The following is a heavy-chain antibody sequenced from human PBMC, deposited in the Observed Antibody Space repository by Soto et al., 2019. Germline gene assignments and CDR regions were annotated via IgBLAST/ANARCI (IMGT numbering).Heavy chain of an antibody. CDR3: AKGRSYYYYYGVDV. Sequence: PGGSLRPCCAASGFTFSSCAMGWVRQAPGKGLEGVSDIIDRGGSTYYADSVKGRFTISRDNSKSTLYLQMNSLRAEDTALYYCAKGRSYYYYYGVDVWGQGTTVTVSS. V-gene: IGHV3-23*01. CDR2: IIDRGGST. CDR1: GFTFSSCA. J-gene: IGHJ6*02.